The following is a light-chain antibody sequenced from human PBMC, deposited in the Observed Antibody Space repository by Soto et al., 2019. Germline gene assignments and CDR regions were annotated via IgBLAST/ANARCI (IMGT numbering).Light chain of an antibody. CDR1: SSDVGRYNH. Sequence: QSVLTQPPSASGSPGQSVTISCTGTSSDVGRYNHVSWYQQYPGKAPKLMIFDVNERPSGVPDRFSGSKSGNTASLTVSGLQAEDEADYYCSAYAGSIYVFGSGTKVTVL. J-gene: IGLJ1*01. V-gene: IGLV2-8*01. CDR2: DVN. CDR3: SAYAGSIYV.